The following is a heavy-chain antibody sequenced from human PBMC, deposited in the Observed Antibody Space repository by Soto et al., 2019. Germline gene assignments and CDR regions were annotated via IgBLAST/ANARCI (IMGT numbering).Heavy chain of an antibody. V-gene: IGHV4-31*03. CDR3: ARDLRGTITFGGVIPKDDAFDI. J-gene: IGHJ3*02. CDR1: GGSISSGGYY. CDR2: IYYSGST. Sequence: SETLSLTCTVSGGSISSGGYYWSWIRQHPGKGLEWIGYIYYSGSTYYNPSLKSRVTISVDTSKNQFSLMLSSVTAADTAVYYCARDLRGTITFGGVIPKDDAFDIWGQGTMVTVSS. D-gene: IGHD3-16*02.